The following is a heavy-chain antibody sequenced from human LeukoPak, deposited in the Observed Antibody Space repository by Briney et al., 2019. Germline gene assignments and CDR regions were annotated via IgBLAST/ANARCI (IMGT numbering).Heavy chain of an antibody. J-gene: IGHJ4*02. Sequence: GGSLRLSCTASGFTFSSYTMTWVRQAPGKGLKWVSTITTGDGNTYYADSVEGRFTVSRDDSKNTLYLQMNSLRAEDTAVYYCARSSPAIGVGLWGQGTLVTVSS. D-gene: IGHD3-3*01. CDR3: ARSSPAIGVGL. CDR2: ITTGDGNT. V-gene: IGHV3-23*01. CDR1: GFTFSSYT.